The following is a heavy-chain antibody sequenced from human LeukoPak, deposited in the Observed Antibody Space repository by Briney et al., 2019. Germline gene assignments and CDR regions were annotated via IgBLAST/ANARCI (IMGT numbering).Heavy chain of an antibody. CDR3: ARGDCSSTSCYLGY. Sequence: PSGTLSLTCTVSGGSVSSGSYYWSWIRQPPGKGLEWIGYIYYSGSTNYNPSLKSRVTISVDTSKNQFSLKLSSVTAADTAVYYCARGDCSSTSCYLGYWGQGTLVTVSS. CDR1: GGSVSSGSYY. V-gene: IGHV4-61*01. D-gene: IGHD2-2*01. J-gene: IGHJ4*02. CDR2: IYYSGST.